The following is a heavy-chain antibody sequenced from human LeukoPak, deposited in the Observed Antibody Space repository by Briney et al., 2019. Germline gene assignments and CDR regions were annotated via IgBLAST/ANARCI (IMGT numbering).Heavy chain of an antibody. Sequence: GGSLRLSCAASGFTFSSYAMSWVRQAPGKGLEWVSVISTGGGSTYYADPVKGRFTISRDNSKNTLYLQMSSLRAEDTAVYYCAKDRGAAAGRGGFDYWGQGTLVTVSS. J-gene: IGHJ4*02. D-gene: IGHD6-13*01. CDR1: GFTFSSYA. V-gene: IGHV3-23*01. CDR3: AKDRGAAAGRGGFDY. CDR2: ISTGGGST.